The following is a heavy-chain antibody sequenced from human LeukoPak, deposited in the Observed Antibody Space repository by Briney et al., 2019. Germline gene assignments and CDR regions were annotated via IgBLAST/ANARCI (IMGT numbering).Heavy chain of an antibody. J-gene: IGHJ4*02. V-gene: IGHV1-69*01. D-gene: IGHD3-10*01. Sequence: ASVKVSCKASGGTFSSYAISWVRQAPGQGLECMGGIIPIFGTANYAQKFQGRVTITADESTSTAYMELSSLRSEDTAVYYCAREFGTMVRGVIHRTFDFWGQETLVTFSS. CDR2: IIPIFGTA. CDR1: GGTFSSYA. CDR3: AREFGTMVRGVIHRTFDF.